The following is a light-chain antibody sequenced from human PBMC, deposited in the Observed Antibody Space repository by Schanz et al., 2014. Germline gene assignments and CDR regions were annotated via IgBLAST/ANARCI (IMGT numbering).Light chain of an antibody. J-gene: IGLJ3*02. Sequence: QSALTQPASVSGSPGQSTTISCTGTSSDVGGYNFVSWYQQHPGKAPKLMIHDVSNRPSGVSNRFSGSKSGNTASLTISGLQAEDEADYYCSSYTSSNTGVFGGGTKLTVL. V-gene: IGLV2-14*01. CDR1: SSDVGGYNF. CDR3: SSYTSSNTGV. CDR2: DVS.